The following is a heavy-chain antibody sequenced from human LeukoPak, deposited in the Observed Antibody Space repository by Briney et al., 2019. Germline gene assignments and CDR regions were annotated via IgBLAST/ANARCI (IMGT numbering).Heavy chain of an antibody. J-gene: IGHJ4*02. D-gene: IGHD4-17*01. CDR2: INSDGSRT. CDR1: GFTFSSYG. CDR3: ARGGLYGSIDY. V-gene: IGHV3-74*01. Sequence: GGSLRLSCAASGFTFSSYGMSWVRQAPGKGLVWVSRINSDGSRTSQADSVKGRFTISRDKANNTLYLRMNSLRAEDTAVYYCARGGLYGSIDYWGQGTLVTVSS.